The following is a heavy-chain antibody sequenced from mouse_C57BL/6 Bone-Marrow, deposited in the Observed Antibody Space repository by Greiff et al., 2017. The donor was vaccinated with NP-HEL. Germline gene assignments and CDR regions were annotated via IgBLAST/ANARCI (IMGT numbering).Heavy chain of an antibody. J-gene: IGHJ2*01. V-gene: IGHV1-19*01. CDR2: INPYNGGT. CDR3: ARATVVAFDY. CDR1: GYTFTDYY. Sequence: EVQLQQSGPVLVKPGASVKMSCKASGYTFTDYYMNWVKQSHGKSLEWIGVINPYNGGTSYNQKFKGKAKLTVDKSSSTAYMELNSLKSEDSAVYYCARATVVAFDYWGQGTTLTVSS. D-gene: IGHD1-1*01.